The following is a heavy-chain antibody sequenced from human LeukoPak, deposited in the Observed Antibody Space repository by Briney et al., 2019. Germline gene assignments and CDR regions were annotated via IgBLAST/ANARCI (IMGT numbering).Heavy chain of an antibody. CDR2: ISGSAITT. Sequence: GGSLRLSCAASGFTFSSYAMSWVRQAPGKGLEWVSVISGSAITTYYADSVKGRFTISRDNSKNSLYLQMNSLRAEDTAVYYCAKDLSSGSFFYYFDYRGQGTLVTVSS. J-gene: IGHJ4*02. CDR1: GFTFSSYA. D-gene: IGHD1-26*01. CDR3: AKDLSSGSFFYYFDY. V-gene: IGHV3-23*01.